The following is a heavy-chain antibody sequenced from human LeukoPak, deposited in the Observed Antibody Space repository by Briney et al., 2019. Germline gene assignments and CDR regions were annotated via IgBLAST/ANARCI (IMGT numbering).Heavy chain of an antibody. CDR2: INHSGST. CDR1: GGSFSGYY. D-gene: IGHD1-26*01. V-gene: IGHV4-34*01. J-gene: IGHJ4*02. CDR3: ARVGGTVQRFDY. Sequence: SETLSLTCAVYGGSFSGYYWSWIRQPPGKGLEWIGEINHSGSTNYNPSLKSRVTISVDTSKNQFSLKLSSVTAADTAVYYCARVGGTVQRFDYWGQGTLVTVSS.